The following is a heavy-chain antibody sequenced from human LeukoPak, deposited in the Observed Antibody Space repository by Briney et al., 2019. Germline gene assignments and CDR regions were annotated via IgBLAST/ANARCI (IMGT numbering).Heavy chain of an antibody. V-gene: IGHV5-51*01. CDR2: IYPGDSDT. D-gene: IGHD5-24*01. Sequence: GESLKISCKGSGYSFTSYWISWVRQMPGKGLEWMGIIYPGDSDTRYSPPFQGQVTISADKSISTAYLQWSSLKASDTAMYYCARREMATIGYDAFDIWGQGAMVTVSS. CDR1: GYSFTSYW. CDR3: ARREMATIGYDAFDI. J-gene: IGHJ3*02.